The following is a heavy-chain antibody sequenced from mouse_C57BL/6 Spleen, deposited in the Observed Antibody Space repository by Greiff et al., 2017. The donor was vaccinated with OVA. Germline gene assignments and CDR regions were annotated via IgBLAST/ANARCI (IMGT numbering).Heavy chain of an antibody. D-gene: IGHD1-1*01. CDR1: GFTFSSYA. CDR3: ARERGSSYSMDY. CDR2: ISDGGSYT. Sequence: EVHLVESGGGLVKPGGSLKLSCAASGFTFSSYAMSWVRQTPEKRLEWVATISDGGSYTYYPDNVKGRFTISRDNAKNNLYLQVSHLKSEDTAMYYCARERGSSYSMDYWGQGTTLTVSS. V-gene: IGHV5-4*01. J-gene: IGHJ2*01.